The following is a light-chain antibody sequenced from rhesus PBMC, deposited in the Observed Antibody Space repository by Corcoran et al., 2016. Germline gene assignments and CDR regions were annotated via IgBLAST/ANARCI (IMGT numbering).Light chain of an antibody. CDR1: QSLSNY. V-gene: IGKV1S9*01. CDR2: RAS. J-gene: IGKJ2*01. Sequence: DIQMTQSPSSLSASVGDRVTITCQASQSLSNYLNWYQQKPGKIPKLLIYRASSLQSGIPSRFSGSGSVTDFTLTISSLQPEDFATYYCQQGYSYPYSFGQGTKVEIK. CDR3: QQGYSYPYS.